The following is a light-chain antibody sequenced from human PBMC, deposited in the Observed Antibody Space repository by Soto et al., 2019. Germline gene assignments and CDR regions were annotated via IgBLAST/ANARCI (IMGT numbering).Light chain of an antibody. Sequence: EIVLTQSPGTLSLSPGERATLSCRASQSVSSTYLAWYQQKPGQAPRLLIYGASSRTTGIPDRFSGSGSGTDFTFTISRLEPEDFAVYYCQQYVSSPWTFGQGTKVEI. CDR2: GAS. CDR1: QSVSSTY. V-gene: IGKV3-20*01. J-gene: IGKJ1*01. CDR3: QQYVSSPWT.